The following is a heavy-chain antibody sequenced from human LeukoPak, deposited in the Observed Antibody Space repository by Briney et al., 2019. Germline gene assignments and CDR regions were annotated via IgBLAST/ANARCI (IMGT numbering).Heavy chain of an antibody. CDR1: GYTFTNYY. Sequence: GASVNISCKASGYTFTNYYMHWVRQAPGQGLEWMGIINPSDGSRSYAQKFQGRVTMTRDTSKSTVYMELSSLRSEDTAAYYCVRAYNREAVTGPPNAPFDYWGQGTLVPVSS. D-gene: IGHD6-19*01. CDR3: VRAYNREAVTGPPNAPFDY. CDR2: INPSDGSR. J-gene: IGHJ4*02. V-gene: IGHV1-46*01.